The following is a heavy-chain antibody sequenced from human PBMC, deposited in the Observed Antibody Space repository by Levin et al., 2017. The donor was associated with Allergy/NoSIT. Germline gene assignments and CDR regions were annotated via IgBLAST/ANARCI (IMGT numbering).Heavy chain of an antibody. CDR3: ARAQYNHYHYGMDV. V-gene: IGHV3-48*02. D-gene: IGHD1-14*01. CDR2: ITDSSTTI. CDR1: GFTFRTYA. J-gene: IGHJ6*02. Sequence: GGSLRLSCAASGFTFRTYAMNWVRRPPGKGLEWVSYITDSSTTIYYADSVKGRFTISRDNAKNSLFLQMNSLRDEDTAVYYCARAQYNHYHYGMDVWGQGTTVTVSS.